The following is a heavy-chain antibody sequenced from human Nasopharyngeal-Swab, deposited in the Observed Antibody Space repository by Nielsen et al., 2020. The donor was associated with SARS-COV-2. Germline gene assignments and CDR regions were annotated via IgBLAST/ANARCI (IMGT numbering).Heavy chain of an antibody. J-gene: IGHJ4*02. CDR3: ARDTTYDFWSGYSKSFDY. V-gene: IGHV3-48*01. CDR1: GLTFSSYS. D-gene: IGHD3-3*01. Sequence: GESLKISCAASGLTFSSYSMNWVRQAPGKGLEWVSYISSSSSTIYYADSVKGRFTISRDNAKNSLYLQMNSLRAEDTAVYYCARDTTYDFWSGYSKSFDYWGQGTLVTVSS. CDR2: ISSSSSTI.